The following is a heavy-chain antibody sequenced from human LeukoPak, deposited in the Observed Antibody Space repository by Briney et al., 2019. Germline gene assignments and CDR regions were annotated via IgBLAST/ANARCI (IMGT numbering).Heavy chain of an antibody. D-gene: IGHD1-26*01. V-gene: IGHV3-30*18. Sequence: PGRSLRLSCAVSGFTFSKYAVHWVRQAPGKGLEWVAVISDDGSNKYYADSVKGRFTISRDNSKNTLYLQMNSLRAEDTAVYYCAKDEGHSGSYGGHNWFDPWGQGTLVIVSS. CDR2: ISDDGSNK. CDR1: GFTFSKYA. J-gene: IGHJ5*02. CDR3: AKDEGHSGSYGGHNWFDP.